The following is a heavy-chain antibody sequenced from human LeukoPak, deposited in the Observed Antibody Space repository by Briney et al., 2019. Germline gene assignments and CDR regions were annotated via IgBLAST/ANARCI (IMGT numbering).Heavy chain of an antibody. CDR1: GFTFSSYS. CDR3: ARDASYCTSTSCYDY. V-gene: IGHV3-48*04. J-gene: IGHJ4*02. CDR2: IGSSSSTI. D-gene: IGHD2-2*01. Sequence: PGGSLRLSCAASGFTFSSYSMNWVRQAPGKGLEWVSYIGSSSSTIYYADSVKGRFTISRDNAKNSLYLQMNSLRAEDTAVYYCARDASYCTSTSCYDYWGQGTLVTVSS.